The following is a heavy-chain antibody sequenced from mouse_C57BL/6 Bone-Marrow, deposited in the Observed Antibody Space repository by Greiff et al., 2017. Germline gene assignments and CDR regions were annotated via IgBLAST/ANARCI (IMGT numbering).Heavy chain of an antibody. Sequence: VKLVESGAELARPGASVKLSCKASGYTFTSYGISWVKQRTGQGLEWIGEIYPRSGSTYYNEKFKGKATLTADKSSSTAYMELRSLTSEDSAVYFCSYYYGSFDYWGQGTTLTVSS. D-gene: IGHD1-1*01. V-gene: IGHV1-81*01. J-gene: IGHJ2*01. CDR3: SYYYGSFDY. CDR1: GYTFTSYG. CDR2: IYPRSGST.